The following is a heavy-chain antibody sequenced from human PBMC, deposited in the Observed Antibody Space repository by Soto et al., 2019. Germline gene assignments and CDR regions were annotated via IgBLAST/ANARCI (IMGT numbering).Heavy chain of an antibody. V-gene: IGHV3-30*18. CDR3: AKVSPASYCSSTSCSRQSSIDY. CDR1: GFTFSSYG. J-gene: IGHJ4*02. D-gene: IGHD2-2*01. CDR2: ISYDGSNK. Sequence: GESLKISCAASGFTFSSYGMHWVRQAPGKGLEWVAVISYDGSNKYYADSVKGRFTISRDNSKNTLYLQMNSLRAEDTAVYYCAKVSPASYCSSTSCSRQSSIDYWGQGTLVTVSS.